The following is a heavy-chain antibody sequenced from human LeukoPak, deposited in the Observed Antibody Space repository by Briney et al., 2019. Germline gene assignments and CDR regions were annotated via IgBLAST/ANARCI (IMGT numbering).Heavy chain of an antibody. J-gene: IGHJ6*02. V-gene: IGHV1-2*02. CDR1: GYTFTGYY. D-gene: IGHD3-9*01. CDR3: ARTYYDILTSQGRERTYYYYGMDV. Sequence: ASVKVSCKASGYTFTGYYMHWVRQAPGQGLEWMGWINPNSGGTNYAQKFQGRVTMTRDTSISTAYMELSRLRSDDTAVYYCARTYYDILTSQGRERTYYYYGMDVWGQGTTVTVSS. CDR2: INPNSGGT.